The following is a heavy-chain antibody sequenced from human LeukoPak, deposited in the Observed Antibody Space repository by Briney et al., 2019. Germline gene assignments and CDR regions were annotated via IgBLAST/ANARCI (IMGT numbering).Heavy chain of an antibody. CDR1: GFTVSSDY. Sequence: PGGSLRLSCAASGFTVSSDYMTWVRQAPGKGLEWVSVIYSDGSTYYADSVKGRFTISRDNSKNTLYLQMNSLRAEDTAVYYCAKSSGYYSHNPFDLWGQGTVVTVSS. V-gene: IGHV3-66*01. CDR3: AKSSGYYSHNPFDL. J-gene: IGHJ3*01. CDR2: IYSDGST. D-gene: IGHD3-22*01.